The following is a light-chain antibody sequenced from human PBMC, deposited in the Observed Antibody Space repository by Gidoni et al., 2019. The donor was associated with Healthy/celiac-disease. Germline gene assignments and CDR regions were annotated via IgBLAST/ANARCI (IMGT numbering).Light chain of an antibody. Sequence: EIVLTQSPATLSVSPGERATLSCRASQSVSSYLAWYQQKPGQAPRLLIYDASNRATGIPARFSGSGSGTDFTLPVSRLEPEDFAVYYCQQRSNWPPWTFGQGTKVEIK. V-gene: IGKV3-11*01. CDR2: DAS. J-gene: IGKJ1*01. CDR1: QSVSSY. CDR3: QQRSNWPPWT.